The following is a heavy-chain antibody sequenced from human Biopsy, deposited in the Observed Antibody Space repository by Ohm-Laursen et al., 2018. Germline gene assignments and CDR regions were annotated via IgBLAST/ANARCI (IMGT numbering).Heavy chain of an antibody. CDR3: ARHAPSYSGSYWRYFDL. V-gene: IGHV4-59*08. CDR2: IYYTGST. J-gene: IGHJ2*01. Sequence: SDTLSLTCTVSGGSISSYYWSWIRQPPGKGLEWIGYIYYTGSTNYNPSLESRVTISVDTSMNHLSLRRTSVTAADTAVYYCARHAPSYSGSYWRYFDLWGRGTLVTVSS. CDR1: GGSISSYY. D-gene: IGHD1-26*01.